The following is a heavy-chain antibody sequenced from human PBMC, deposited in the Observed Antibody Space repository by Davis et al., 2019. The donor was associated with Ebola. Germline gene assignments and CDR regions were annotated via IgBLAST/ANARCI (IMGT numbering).Heavy chain of an antibody. CDR1: GYTFTDYY. Sequence: ASVKVSCKASGYTFTDYYIHWVRQAPGQGLEWMGWINPNSGGTNCAQKFQGRVTMTRDTSVSTAYMELSRLRSDDTAVYYCARDLEGRDGSSWSYYYYYMDVWGKGTTVTVSS. CDR3: ARDLEGRDGSSWSYYYYYMDV. D-gene: IGHD6-13*01. J-gene: IGHJ6*03. V-gene: IGHV1-2*02. CDR2: INPNSGGT.